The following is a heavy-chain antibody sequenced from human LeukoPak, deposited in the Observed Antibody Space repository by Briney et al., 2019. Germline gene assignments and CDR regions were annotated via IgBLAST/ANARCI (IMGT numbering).Heavy chain of an antibody. CDR3: ARRFPFWSGYRYGMDV. Sequence: SETLSLTCTVSGGSISSYYWSWIRQPPGKGLEWIGEINHSGSTNYNPSLKSRVTISVDTSKNQFSLKLSSVTAADTAVYYCARRFPFWSGYRYGMDVWGQGTTVTVSS. J-gene: IGHJ6*02. V-gene: IGHV4-34*01. CDR1: GGSISSYY. D-gene: IGHD3-3*01. CDR2: INHSGST.